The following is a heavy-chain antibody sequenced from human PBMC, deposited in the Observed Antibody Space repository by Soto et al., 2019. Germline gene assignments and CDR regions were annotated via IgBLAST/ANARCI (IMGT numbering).Heavy chain of an antibody. Sequence: SETLSLTCTVSGGSISSYYWSWIRQPPGKGLEWIGYIYYSGSTTYQPSLKSRVTISVDRSQNQFSLELTSVTAADTAVYFCARDLRGAGTTGYYGMDVWGQGTTVTVSS. CDR1: GGSISSYY. CDR3: ARDLRGAGTTGYYGMDV. V-gene: IGHV4-59*01. J-gene: IGHJ6*02. CDR2: IYYSGST. D-gene: IGHD6-19*01.